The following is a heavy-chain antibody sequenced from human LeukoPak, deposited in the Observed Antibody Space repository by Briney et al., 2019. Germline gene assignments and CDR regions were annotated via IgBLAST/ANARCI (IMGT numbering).Heavy chain of an antibody. CDR3: AKELSSYGSSYYFDY. CDR1: GFTFSSYW. J-gene: IGHJ4*02. CDR2: IKQDGSEK. D-gene: IGHD5-18*01. V-gene: IGHV3-7*01. Sequence: PGGSLRLSCAASGFTFSSYWMSWVRQAPGKGLEWVANIKQDGSEKYYVDSVRGRFTISRDNAKTSLYLQMNSLRAEATAVYYCAKELSSYGSSYYFDYWGQGTLVTVSS.